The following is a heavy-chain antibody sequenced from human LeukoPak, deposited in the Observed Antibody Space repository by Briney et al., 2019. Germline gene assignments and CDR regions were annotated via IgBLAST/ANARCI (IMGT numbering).Heavy chain of an antibody. CDR1: GYSISSGYY. D-gene: IGHD6-19*01. V-gene: IGHV4-38-2*02. CDR3: ARSLSTGYSSGWYEDY. Sequence: SETLSLTCTVSGYSISSGYYWGWVRQPPGKGLEGIGSISHRGTTYYNPSLKSRATLSVDMSNNQFSLRLSSVTAADTAVYYCARSLSTGYSSGWYEDYWGQGTLVTVSS. J-gene: IGHJ4*02. CDR2: ISHRGTT.